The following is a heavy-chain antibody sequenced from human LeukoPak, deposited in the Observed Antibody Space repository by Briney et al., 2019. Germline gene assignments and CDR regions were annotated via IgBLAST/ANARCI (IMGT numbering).Heavy chain of an antibody. CDR1: GFTFNNYA. J-gene: IGHJ4*02. V-gene: IGHV3-23*01. D-gene: IGHD1-26*01. CDR2: ISGSGGST. CDR3: AKDSRVGAYDYFDY. Sequence: SGGSLRLSCAASGFTFNNYAMSWVRQAPGKGLEWVSAISGSGGSTYYADSVKGRFTISRDNSKNTLYLQMNSLRAEDTAVYYCAKDSRVGAYDYFDYWGQGTLVTVSS.